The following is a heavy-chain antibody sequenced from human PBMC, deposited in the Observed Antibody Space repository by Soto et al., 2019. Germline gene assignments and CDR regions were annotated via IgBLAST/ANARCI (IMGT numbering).Heavy chain of an antibody. V-gene: IGHV1-3*01. CDR2: VNAGNGYT. D-gene: IGHD4-17*01. CDR3: ARPLYADYFDY. Sequence: QVQLVQSGAEVKKPAASVKVSCKASGYTFTSYALHWVRQAPGQRLEWMGWVNAGNGYTKYSQNFQGRVTITRDTSATTSYMELSGLRSEDTAVYYCARPLYADYFDYWGQGTLVTVSS. CDR1: GYTFTSYA. J-gene: IGHJ4*02.